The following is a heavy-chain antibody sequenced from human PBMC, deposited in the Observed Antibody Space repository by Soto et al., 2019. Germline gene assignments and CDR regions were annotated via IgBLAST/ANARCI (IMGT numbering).Heavy chain of an antibody. CDR3: ARILATTYHYWYGVDV. Sequence: RLLESGGGLAQPGGSLRISCPASGFTFSTYAMDWVRQAPGKGLESISPISAGGDRTYYTGSVKVRFTISRDNPRNMLYLQRNSLRDEDTAVYYCARILATTYHYWYGVDVWGQGAAVTVSS. J-gene: IGHJ6*02. V-gene: IGHV3-23*01. CDR1: GFTFSTYA. D-gene: IGHD1-26*01. CDR2: ISAGGDRT.